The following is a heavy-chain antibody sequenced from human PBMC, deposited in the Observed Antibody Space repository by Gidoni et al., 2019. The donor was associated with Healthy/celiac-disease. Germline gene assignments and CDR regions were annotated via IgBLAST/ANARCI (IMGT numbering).Heavy chain of an antibody. CDR1: GFTFGIYS. CDR2: ISSSSSYI. V-gene: IGHV3-21*01. CDR3: ARDHSYCSSTSCYIGGRYYYYGMDV. J-gene: IGHJ6*02. D-gene: IGHD2-2*02. Sequence: EVQLVESGGGLVKPGGSLRLSCAASGFTFGIYSMNWVRPAPGKGLEVVSSISSSSSYIYYADSVKGRFTISRDNAKNSLYLQMNSLRAEDTAVYYCARDHSYCSSTSCYIGGRYYYYGMDVWGQGTTVTVSS.